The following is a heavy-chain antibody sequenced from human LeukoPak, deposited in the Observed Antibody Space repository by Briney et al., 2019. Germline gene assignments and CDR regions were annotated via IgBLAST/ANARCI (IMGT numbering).Heavy chain of an antibody. CDR2: IDPNSGDT. J-gene: IGHJ3*02. CDR1: GYTFTGYY. V-gene: IGHV1-2*02. CDR3: ARYMVRGVINDAFDI. D-gene: IGHD3-10*01. Sequence: ASVKVSCKASGYTFTGYYIHWVRQAPGHGLEWTGWIDPNSGDTNYAQKFQGRVTMTRDTSTSTAYMELSRLTSDDTAMYYCARYMVRGVINDAFDIWGQGTMVTVSS.